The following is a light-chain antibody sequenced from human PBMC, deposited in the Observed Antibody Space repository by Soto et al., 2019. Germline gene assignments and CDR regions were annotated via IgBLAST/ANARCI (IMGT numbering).Light chain of an antibody. CDR2: EVI. V-gene: IGLV2-14*01. J-gene: IGLJ3*02. CDR1: NNDIGGYNF. CDR3: NSYTSSATRV. Sequence: QSVLTQPASVSGSPGQSITISCTGTNNDIGGYNFVSWYQQHPGKAPKLLIYEVINRPSGVSNRFSGSKPGNTASLSISGLQAEDEADYYCNSYTSSATRVFGGGTKLTVL.